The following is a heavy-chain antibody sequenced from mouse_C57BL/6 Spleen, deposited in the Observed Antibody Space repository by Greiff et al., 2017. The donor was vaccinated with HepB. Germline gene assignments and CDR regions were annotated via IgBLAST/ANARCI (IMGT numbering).Heavy chain of an antibody. J-gene: IGHJ3*01. D-gene: IGHD1-1*01. CDR3: ARWDYGSAWFGY. Sequence: VQLQQSGAELVKPGASVKISCKASGYAFSSYWMNWVKQRPGKGLEWIGEIYPGDGDTNYNGKFKGKATLTADKSSSTAYMQLSSLISEDSAVYFGARWDYGSAWFGYWGQGTLVTVSA. CDR1: GYAFSSYW. CDR2: IYPGDGDT. V-gene: IGHV1-80*01.